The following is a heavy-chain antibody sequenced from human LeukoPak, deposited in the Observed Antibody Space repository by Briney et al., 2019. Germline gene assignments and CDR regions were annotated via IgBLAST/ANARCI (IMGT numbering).Heavy chain of an antibody. CDR2: IDWDDDK. J-gene: IGHJ5*02. D-gene: IGHD1-26*01. CDR1: GFSLSTSGMC. CDR3: ARIGGNWFDP. Sequence: SGPALVKPTQTLTLPCTFSGFSLSTSGMCVSWIRQPPGKALEWLARIDWDDDKYYRTSLKTSLTISKDTSKDQMVLTMTNMDPVHTATYYCARIGGNWFDPWGQGTLVTVSS. V-gene: IGHV2-70*11.